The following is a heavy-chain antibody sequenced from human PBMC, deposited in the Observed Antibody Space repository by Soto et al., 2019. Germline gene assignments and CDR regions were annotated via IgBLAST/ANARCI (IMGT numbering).Heavy chain of an antibody. D-gene: IGHD5-12*01. CDR1: GFVFVRNS. Sequence: EVQLLESGGDLIHPGGSLRLSCAASGFVFVRNSMTWVRQTPGKGLEWVAGISAGGDLSWHADFVKGRFTISRDNSKNMVYLQMNNLRVDDTAVYFCSKWDGYGDYWGRGALVTVSA. V-gene: IGHV3-23*01. CDR2: ISAGGDLS. CDR3: SKWDGYGDY. J-gene: IGHJ4*02.